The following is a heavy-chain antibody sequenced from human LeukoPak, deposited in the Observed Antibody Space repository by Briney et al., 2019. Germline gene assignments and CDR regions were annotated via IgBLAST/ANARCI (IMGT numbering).Heavy chain of an antibody. CDR1: GGSSSSYY. D-gene: IGHD1-1*01. CDR2: ISYSGST. Sequence: SETLSLTCTVSGGSSSSYYWSWIRQPPGKGLEWIGYISYSGSTNFNPSLKSRVTISVDTSKNQFSLKLSSVTAADTAVYYCAREGTAGTNLNWFDPWGQGTLVTVSS. V-gene: IGHV4-59*01. CDR3: AREGTAGTNLNWFDP. J-gene: IGHJ5*02.